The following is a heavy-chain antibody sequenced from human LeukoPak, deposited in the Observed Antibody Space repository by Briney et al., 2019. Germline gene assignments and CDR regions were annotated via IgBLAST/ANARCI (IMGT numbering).Heavy chain of an antibody. Sequence: SETLSLTCTVSGGSVSSGSYYWSWIRQPPGKGLEWIGYIYYSGSTNYNPSLKSRVTISVDTSKNQFSLQLSSVTAADTAVYYCAREGAGSGSFEDYYYYGMDVWGKGTTVTVSS. J-gene: IGHJ6*04. V-gene: IGHV4-61*01. D-gene: IGHD3-10*01. CDR3: AREGAGSGSFEDYYYYGMDV. CDR1: GGSVSSGSYY. CDR2: IYYSGST.